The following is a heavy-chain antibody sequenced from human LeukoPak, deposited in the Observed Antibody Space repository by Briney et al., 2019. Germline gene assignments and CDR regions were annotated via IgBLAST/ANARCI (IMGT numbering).Heavy chain of an antibody. CDR1: GGSISSGSYY. Sequence: PSQTLSLTCTVSGGSISSGSYYCSWIRQPAGKGLKWIGRIYTSGSTNYNPSLKSRVTISVDTSKNVFSLKLSSVTAADTAVYYCARAVAAYYYYYYMDVWGKGTTVTVSS. J-gene: IGHJ6*03. V-gene: IGHV4-61*02. D-gene: IGHD6-19*01. CDR3: ARAVAAYYYYYYMDV. CDR2: IYTSGST.